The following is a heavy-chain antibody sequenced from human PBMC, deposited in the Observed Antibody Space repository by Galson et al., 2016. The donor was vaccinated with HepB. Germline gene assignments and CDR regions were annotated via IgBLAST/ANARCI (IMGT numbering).Heavy chain of an antibody. D-gene: IGHD3-10*01. CDR3: ARDGRLGEKGLYDF. V-gene: IGHV4-31*03. Sequence: TLSLTCTVSGGSISSGVYYWSWSRQHPGKGLERIGYIYYTGSTDCNPSLKSRVTISVDTSKNQFSLKLSSVTAADTAVYYCARDGRLGEKGLYDFWGQGTLVTVSS. CDR1: GGSISSGVYY. J-gene: IGHJ4*02. CDR2: IYYTGST.